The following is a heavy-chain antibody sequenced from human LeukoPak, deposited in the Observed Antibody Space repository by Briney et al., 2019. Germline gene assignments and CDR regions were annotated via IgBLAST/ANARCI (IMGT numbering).Heavy chain of an antibody. D-gene: IGHD3-22*01. CDR3: ATYSSLNRREFQF. Sequence: GGSLRLSCAASGFTFSSYGMHWVRQAPGKGLQWVANIKTGGSEKYYVDSVKGRFTISRDNAKNSLYLQMNSLRAEDTAVYYCATYSSLNRREFQFWGQGTLLTVSS. CDR2: IKTGGSEK. CDR1: GFTFSSYG. J-gene: IGHJ1*01. V-gene: IGHV3-7*01.